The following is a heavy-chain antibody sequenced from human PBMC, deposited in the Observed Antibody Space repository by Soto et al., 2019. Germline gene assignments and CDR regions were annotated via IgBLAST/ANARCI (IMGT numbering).Heavy chain of an antibody. CDR1: GFTFSGSA. J-gene: IGHJ4*02. Sequence: GGFLRLSCAASGFTFSGSAMHWVRQASGKGLEWVGRIRSNANSYATAYAASVKGRFAISRDDSKNTAYLQMNSLRAEDTAVYYCARSVEWLASFDYWGQGTLVTVSS. CDR2: IRSNANSYAT. V-gene: IGHV3-73*01. D-gene: IGHD6-19*01. CDR3: ARSVEWLASFDY.